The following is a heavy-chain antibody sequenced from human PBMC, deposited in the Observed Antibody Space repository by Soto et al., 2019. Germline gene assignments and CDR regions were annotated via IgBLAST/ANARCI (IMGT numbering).Heavy chain of an antibody. CDR2: IYFSGTT. CDR3: ARHGSY. V-gene: IGHV4-39*01. Sequence: AETLSLTCDVSGVSSSDTSYYWGWIRHPPGKGLEWIGTIYFSGTTFYNPSLKSRLTISVDTSKNQFSLRLRSVTAADTAVYYCARHGSYWGQGTLVTVSS. CDR1: GVSSSDTSYY. J-gene: IGHJ4*02.